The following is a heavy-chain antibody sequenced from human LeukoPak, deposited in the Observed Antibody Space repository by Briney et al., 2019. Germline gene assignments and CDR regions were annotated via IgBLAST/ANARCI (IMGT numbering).Heavy chain of an antibody. CDR3: ARRSSYSGSYNQFDI. D-gene: IGHD1-26*01. CDR2: IYYSGST. V-gene: IGHV4-59*08. Sequence: SETLSLTCTVSGGSISSYYWSWIRQPPGKGLEWIGYIYYSGSTNYNPSLKSRVTISVDTYKNQFSLKLSSVTAADTAVYYCARRSSYSGSYNQFDIWGQGTMVTVSS. J-gene: IGHJ3*02. CDR1: GGSISSYY.